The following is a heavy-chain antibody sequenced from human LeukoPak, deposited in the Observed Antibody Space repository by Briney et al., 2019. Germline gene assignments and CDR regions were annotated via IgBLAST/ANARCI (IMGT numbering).Heavy chain of an antibody. D-gene: IGHD5-12*01. V-gene: IGHV3-23*01. CDR1: GFTFSSYA. CDR3: AKDLAYGGYDPPDY. J-gene: IGHJ4*02. CDR2: IGGSGART. Sequence: GGSLRLSCAASGFTFSSYAMSWVRQVPGEGLEWVSAIGGSGARTYYADSVKGRFTISRDNSKNTLYLQMNSLRAEDTAVYYCAKDLAYGGYDPPDYWGQGTLVTVSS.